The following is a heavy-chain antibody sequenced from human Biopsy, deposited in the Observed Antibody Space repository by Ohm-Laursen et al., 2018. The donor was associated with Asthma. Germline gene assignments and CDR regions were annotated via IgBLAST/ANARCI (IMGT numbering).Heavy chain of an antibody. Sequence: SVKVSCKASGGMFGNYAISWVRQAPGLGLEWMGGISPIFGSSNYAQRFQGRVTITADISTRTVYMELSGLSFDATAIYYCARPRSNREILFYYYHMDVWGQGTTVIVSS. J-gene: IGHJ6*02. CDR1: GGMFGNYA. CDR3: ARPRSNREILFYYYHMDV. CDR2: ISPIFGSS. V-gene: IGHV1-69*06. D-gene: IGHD3-3*01.